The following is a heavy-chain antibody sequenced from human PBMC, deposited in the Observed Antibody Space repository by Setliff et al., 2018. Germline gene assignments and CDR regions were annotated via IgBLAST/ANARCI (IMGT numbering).Heavy chain of an antibody. J-gene: IGHJ3*02. Sequence: ETLSLTCAVYGGSFSGYYWSWIRQPPGKGLEWIGEINHSGSSNYNPSLKSRVTMSVDTSKNQFSLKLSSVTAADTAVYYCARKGISALSGAFDMWGQGTMVTV. CDR1: GGSFSGYY. CDR2: INHSGSS. V-gene: IGHV4-34*01. D-gene: IGHD1-26*01. CDR3: ARKGISALSGAFDM.